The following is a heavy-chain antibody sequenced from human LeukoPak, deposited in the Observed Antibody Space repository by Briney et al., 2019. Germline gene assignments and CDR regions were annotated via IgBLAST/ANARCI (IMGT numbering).Heavy chain of an antibody. CDR1: GFTFSSYW. CDR3: AREGTYCSGGSCYSHYYYYYMDV. D-gene: IGHD2-15*01. CDR2: IKQDGNEK. Sequence: GGSLRLSCAASGFTFSSYWMNWVRQAPGKGLEWVANIKQDGNEKYYVDSVKGRFTISRDNAKNSLYLQMNSLRAEDTALYYCAREGTYCSGGSCYSHYYYYYMDVWGKGTTVTVSS. V-gene: IGHV3-7*03. J-gene: IGHJ6*03.